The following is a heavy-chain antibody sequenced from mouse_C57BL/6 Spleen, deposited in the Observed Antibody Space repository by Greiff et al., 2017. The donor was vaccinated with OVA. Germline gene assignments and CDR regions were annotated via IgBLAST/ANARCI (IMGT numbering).Heavy chain of an antibody. CDR2: IHPNCGST. CDR3: ARIPEDDRSGFAY. D-gene: IGHD2-14*01. J-gene: IGHJ3*01. CDR1: GYTFTSYW. Sequence: QVQLQQPGAELVKPGASVKLSCMASGYTFTSYWMHWVKQRPGQGLEWIGMIHPNCGSTNYNEKYKSKATLTVDKSSSTAYMQLSSLTSEDSAVYYGARIPEDDRSGFAYWGQGTLVTVSA. V-gene: IGHV1-64*01.